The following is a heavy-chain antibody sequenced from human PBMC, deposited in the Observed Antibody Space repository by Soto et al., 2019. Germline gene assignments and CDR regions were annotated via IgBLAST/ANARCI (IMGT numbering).Heavy chain of an antibody. J-gene: IGHJ4*02. V-gene: IGHV1-69*02. D-gene: IGHD5-18*01. CDR3: ATRGYSYGYDAARGRPYYSDD. CDR2: IIPILGIA. CDR1: GGTFSSYT. Sequence: SVEVSCKASGGTFSSYTISWVRQAPGQGLEWMGRIIPILGIANYAQKFQGRVTITADKSTSTAYMELSSLRSEDTAVYYCATRGYSYGYDAARGRPYYSDDWGQGSLVTVSS.